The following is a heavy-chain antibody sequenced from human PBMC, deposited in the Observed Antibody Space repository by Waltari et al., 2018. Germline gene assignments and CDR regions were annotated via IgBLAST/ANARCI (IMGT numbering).Heavy chain of an antibody. CDR3: ASHDYIWGSLKDYGMDV. D-gene: IGHD3-16*01. J-gene: IGHJ6*02. CDR1: GGTFSSYA. CDR2: IIPSFGTA. V-gene: IGHV1-69*13. Sequence: QVQLVQSGAEVKKPGSSVKVSCKASGGTFSSYAISWVRQAPGQGLEWRGGIIPSFGTANYAQKFQGRGTITADESTSTAYMELSSLRSEDTAVYYCASHDYIWGSLKDYGMDVWGQGTTVTVSS.